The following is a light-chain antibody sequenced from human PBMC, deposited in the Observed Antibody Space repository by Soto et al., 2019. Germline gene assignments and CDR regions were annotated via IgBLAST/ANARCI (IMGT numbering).Light chain of an antibody. Sequence: VITQPLLTLSVSTGERANLSCRASQSVSSNLAWYQQKPGQAPSLLIYGAFTRATGIPARFSGTGSGTEFTLTISSLQSEDFALYYCQQYNDLLLTFGQGSMVDVK. CDR1: QSVSSN. CDR3: QQYNDLLLT. V-gene: IGKV3-15*01. CDR2: GAF. J-gene: IGKJ1*01.